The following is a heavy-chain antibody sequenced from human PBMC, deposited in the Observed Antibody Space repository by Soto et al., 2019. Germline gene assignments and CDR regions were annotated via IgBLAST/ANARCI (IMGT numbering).Heavy chain of an antibody. CDR2: IFYSGTT. Sequence: PSETLSLTCTVSGDSISSADYYWSWIRQTPGKGLEWIGHIFYSGTTYNNPSLKSRLTISVDTSKNHFSLRLTSVTAADTAVYYCARDLWVEPELYYYGMDVWGQGTTVTVSS. V-gene: IGHV4-30-4*01. CDR3: ARDLWVEPELYYYGMDV. D-gene: IGHD1-1*01. J-gene: IGHJ6*02. CDR1: GDSISSADYY.